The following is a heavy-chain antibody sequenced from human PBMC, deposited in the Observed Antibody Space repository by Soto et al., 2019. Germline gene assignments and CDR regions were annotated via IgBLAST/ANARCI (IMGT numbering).Heavy chain of an antibody. V-gene: IGHV4-39*07. D-gene: IGHD3-22*01. CDR1: GGSVSSSSYY. CDR3: ARSRTKYYYDSSGYYYFDY. J-gene: IGHJ4*02. CDR2: INHSGST. Sequence: SETLSLTCTVSGGSVSSSSYYWGWVRQPPGKGLEWIGEINHSGSTNYNPSLKSRVTISVDTSKNQFFLKLSSVTAADTAVYYCARSRTKYYYDSSGYYYFDYWGQGTLVTVSS.